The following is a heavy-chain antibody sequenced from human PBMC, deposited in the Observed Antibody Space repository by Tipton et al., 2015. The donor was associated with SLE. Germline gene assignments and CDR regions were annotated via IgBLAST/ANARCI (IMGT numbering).Heavy chain of an antibody. CDR3: ARGRREWEPDDWFDP. CDR1: GYTFTDNY. J-gene: IGHJ5*02. Sequence: QSGAEVKKPGASVKVSCKASGYTFTDNYIHWVRQAPGQGLEWMGRINPNTGGTNYAQKFQGRVTMTRDTSISTAYMELSSLRSDDTAVYYCARGRREWEPDDWFDPWGQGTLVTVSS. CDR2: INPNTGGT. V-gene: IGHV1-2*06. D-gene: IGHD1-14*01.